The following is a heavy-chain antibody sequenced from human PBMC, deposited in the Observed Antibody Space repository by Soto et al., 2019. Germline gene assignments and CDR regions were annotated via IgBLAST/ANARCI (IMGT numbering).Heavy chain of an antibody. CDR3: ARDFRGGVGFRSAAPAFDI. J-gene: IGHJ3*02. CDR1: GGSISSYY. CDR2: IYYSGST. Sequence: PSETLSLTCTVSGGSISSYYWSWIRQPPGKGLEWIGYIYYSGSTNYNPSLKSRVTISVDTSKNQFSLKLSSVTAADTAVYYCARDFRGGVGFRSAAPAFDIWGPGTMVTVSS. V-gene: IGHV4-59*01. D-gene: IGHD3-16*01.